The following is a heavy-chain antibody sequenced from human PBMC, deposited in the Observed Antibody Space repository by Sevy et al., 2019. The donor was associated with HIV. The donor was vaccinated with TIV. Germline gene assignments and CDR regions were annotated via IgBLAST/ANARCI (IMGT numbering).Heavy chain of an antibody. CDR2: ITLSGSSM. CDR1: GFTFSSYE. J-gene: IGHJ4*02. D-gene: IGHD6-19*01. Sequence: GGSLRLSFAASGFTFSSYEMNWVRQAPGKGLEWISYITLSGSSMYYADSVKGRFTISRDNAKNSLYLQMNSLRAEDTAVYYCARDRQGITVAGTAIDYWGQGTLVTVSS. CDR3: ARDRQGITVAGTAIDY. V-gene: IGHV3-48*03.